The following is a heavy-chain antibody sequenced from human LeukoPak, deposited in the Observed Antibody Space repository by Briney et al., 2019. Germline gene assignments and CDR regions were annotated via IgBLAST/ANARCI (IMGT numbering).Heavy chain of an antibody. D-gene: IGHD3-22*01. CDR2: ISAYNGNT. CDR3: ARCSLSDYYDSSGYPVNYYYYMDV. V-gene: IGHV1-18*04. J-gene: IGHJ6*03. Sequence: ASVKVSCKASGYTFTGYYMHWVRQAPGQGLEWMGWISAYNGNTNYAQKLQGRVTMTTDTSTSTAYMELRSLRSDDTAVYYCARCSLSDYYDSSGYPVNYYYYMDVRGKGTTVTVSS. CDR1: GYTFTGYY.